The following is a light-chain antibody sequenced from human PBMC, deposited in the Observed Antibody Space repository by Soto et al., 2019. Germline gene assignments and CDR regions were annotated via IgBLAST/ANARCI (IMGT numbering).Light chain of an antibody. CDR2: DAS. J-gene: IGKJ2*01. CDR3: QQYNSYSRPYT. V-gene: IGKV1-5*01. Sequence: DIQMTQSPSTLSASVGDRVTITCRASQSISSWLAWYQQKPGKAPKLLIYDASSLESGVPSRFSGSGSGTEFPLTISSLQPDDFATYYCQQYNSYSRPYTFGQGTKLEIK. CDR1: QSISSW.